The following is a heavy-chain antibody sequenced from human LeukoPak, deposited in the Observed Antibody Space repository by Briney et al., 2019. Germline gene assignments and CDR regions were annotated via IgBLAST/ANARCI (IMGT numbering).Heavy chain of an antibody. CDR3: AMESLLRGVISQGY. Sequence: PSETLSLTCSVSGGSIRSSNWWAWVRQPPGKGLEWIGEIYHTGSTNYSPSLRSRVTISLDKSKSEFSLRLNSVTAADTAMYYCAMESLLRGVISQGYWGQGTLVTVSS. D-gene: IGHD3-10*01. J-gene: IGHJ4*02. V-gene: IGHV4/OR15-8*01. CDR2: IYHTGST. CDR1: GGSIRSSNW.